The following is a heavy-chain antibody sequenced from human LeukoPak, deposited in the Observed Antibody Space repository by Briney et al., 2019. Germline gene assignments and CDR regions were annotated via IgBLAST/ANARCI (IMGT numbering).Heavy chain of an antibody. Sequence: ASVKVSCKASGYTFTSYYMHWVRQAPGQGLEWMGVINPSGGSTSYAQKFQGRVTMTRDMPTNTVYMELSSLRSEDTAVYYCARGLEWELYPLGYWGQGTLVTVSS. CDR2: INPSGGST. CDR3: ARGLEWELYPLGY. D-gene: IGHD1-26*01. V-gene: IGHV1-46*01. J-gene: IGHJ4*02. CDR1: GYTFTSYY.